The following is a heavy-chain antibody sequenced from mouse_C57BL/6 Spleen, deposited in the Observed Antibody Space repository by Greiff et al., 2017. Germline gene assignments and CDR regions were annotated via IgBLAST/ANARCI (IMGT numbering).Heavy chain of an antibody. CDR1: GYTFTSYW. CDR3: ARTGPTKAMDY. D-gene: IGHD4-1*01. Sequence: QVQLQQPGAELVRPGSSVKLSCKASGYTFTSYWMDWVKQRPGQGLEWIGNIYPSDSETHYNQKFKDKDTLTVDKSSSTAYMQRSNLTSEDSAVYYCARTGPTKAMDYWGQGTSVTVSS. J-gene: IGHJ4*01. V-gene: IGHV1-61*01. CDR2: IYPSDSET.